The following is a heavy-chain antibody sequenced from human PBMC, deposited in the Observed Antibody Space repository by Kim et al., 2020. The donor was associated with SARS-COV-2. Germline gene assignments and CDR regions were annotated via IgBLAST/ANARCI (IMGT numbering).Heavy chain of an antibody. Sequence: GESLKISCKGSGYSFTSYWISWVRQMPGKGLEWMGRIDPSDSYTNYSPSFQGHVTISADKSISTAYLQWSSLKASDTAMYYCARHLVTMVRGGDYYGMDVWGQGTTVTVSS. CDR3: ARHLVTMVRGGDYYGMDV. CDR2: IDPSDSYT. CDR1: GYSFTSYW. J-gene: IGHJ6*02. V-gene: IGHV5-10-1*01. D-gene: IGHD3-10*01.